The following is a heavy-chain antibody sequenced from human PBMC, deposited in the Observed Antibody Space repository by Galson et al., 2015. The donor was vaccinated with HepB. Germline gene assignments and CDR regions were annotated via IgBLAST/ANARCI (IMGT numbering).Heavy chain of an antibody. CDR2: IIPIFGTA. D-gene: IGHD3-22*01. V-gene: IGHV1-69*06. CDR3: ARAYYYDSSGYYWYDY. J-gene: IGHJ4*02. Sequence: SVKVSCKASGGTFSSYAISWVRQAPGQGLEWMGGIIPIFGTANYAQKFQGRVTITADKSTSTAYMELSSLRSEDTAVYYCARAYYYDSSGYYWYDYWGQGTLVTVSS. CDR1: GGTFSSYA.